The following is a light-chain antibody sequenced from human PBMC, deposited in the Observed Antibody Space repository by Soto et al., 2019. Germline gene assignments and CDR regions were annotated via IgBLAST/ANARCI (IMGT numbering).Light chain of an antibody. J-gene: IGLJ2*01. CDR3: NSYAGTNTVI. CDR2: EVS. V-gene: IGLV2-14*01. Sequence: QSALTQPASVSGSPGQSITISCTGTSSDIGNYGYVSWYQQYPGKAPKVIIYEVSNRPSGVSNRFSGSKSGNTASLTISGLQADDEADYYGNSYAGTNTVIFGGGTKLTVL. CDR1: SSDIGNYGY.